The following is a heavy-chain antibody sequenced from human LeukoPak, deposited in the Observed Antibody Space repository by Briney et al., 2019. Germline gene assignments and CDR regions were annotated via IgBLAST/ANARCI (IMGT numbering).Heavy chain of an antibody. D-gene: IGHD1-26*01. CDR2: ISGSGGST. V-gene: IGHV3-23*01. J-gene: IGHJ4*02. CDR3: AKDVGKWESLHFFDY. CDR1: GFTFSSYA. Sequence: GGSLRLSCAASGFTFSSYAMSWVRQAPGKGLEWVSAISGSGGSTYYADSVKGRFTISRDNSENTLYLQMSSLRGDDTAVYYCAKDVGKWESLHFFDYWGQGTLVTVSS.